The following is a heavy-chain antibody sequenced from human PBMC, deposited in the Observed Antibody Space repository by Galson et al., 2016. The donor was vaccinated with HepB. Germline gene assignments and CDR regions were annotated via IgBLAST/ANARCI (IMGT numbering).Heavy chain of an antibody. CDR2: IIPTLATP. CDR3: ASGLAGTADH. J-gene: IGHJ4*02. V-gene: IGHV1-69*13. D-gene: IGHD6-19*01. CDR1: GGIFSNYF. Sequence: SVKVSCKASGGIFSNYFISWVRQAPGQGLEWMGGIIPTLATPSYARNFQGRVTITADESTSTAYMELRNLTSDDTAMYFCASGLAGTADHWGQGTLVTVSS.